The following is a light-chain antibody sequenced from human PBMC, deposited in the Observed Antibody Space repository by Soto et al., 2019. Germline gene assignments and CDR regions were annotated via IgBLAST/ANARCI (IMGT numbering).Light chain of an antibody. V-gene: IGKV3-20*01. Sequence: EIVFTQSPGTLSLSPGERATLSCRASQSVSSSYLAWYQQKPGQAPRLLIYGASSRATGIPDRFSGSGSGTDFTLTISRLEPEDFAVYSCQQYGSSPPITFGQGTRLEIK. CDR3: QQYGSSPPIT. J-gene: IGKJ5*01. CDR2: GAS. CDR1: QSVSSSY.